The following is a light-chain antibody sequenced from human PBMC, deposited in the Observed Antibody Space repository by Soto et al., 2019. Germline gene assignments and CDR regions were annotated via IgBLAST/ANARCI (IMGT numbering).Light chain of an antibody. CDR1: QSVSSN. J-gene: IGKJ4*01. Sequence: EIVLTQSTATLSLSPGERATLSCRASQSVSSNLAWYQQKPGQAPRLLIYDASNRVTGIPARFSGSGSGTDFTLTMSSLEPEDFAVYYCQQRTNWPLTFGGGTKVEIK. V-gene: IGKV3-11*01. CDR3: QQRTNWPLT. CDR2: DAS.